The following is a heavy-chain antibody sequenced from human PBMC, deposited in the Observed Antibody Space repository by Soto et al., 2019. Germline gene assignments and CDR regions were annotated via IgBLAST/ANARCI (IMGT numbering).Heavy chain of an antibody. CDR3: ARGENELLWFGELFYYYYGMDV. V-gene: IGHV4-34*01. Sequence: PSETLSLTCAVYGGSCSGYYCRLIQAPPGKGVGWIGEINHSGSTNYNPSLKSRVTISVDTSKNQFSLKLSSVTAADTAVYYCARGENELLWFGELFYYYYGMDVWGQGTTVT. CDR1: GGSCSGYY. J-gene: IGHJ6*02. D-gene: IGHD3-10*01. CDR2: INHSGST.